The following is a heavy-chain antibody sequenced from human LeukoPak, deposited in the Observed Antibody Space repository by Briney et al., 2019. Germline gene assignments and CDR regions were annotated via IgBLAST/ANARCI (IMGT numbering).Heavy chain of an antibody. V-gene: IGHV1-46*01. Sequence: VASVKVSCTASGYTFTSYYMHWVRQAPGQGLEWMGIINPSGGSTSYAQKFQGRVTMTRDMSTSTAYMELRSLRSDDTAVYYCARTDVWGSYRQPLTYFDYWGQGTLVTVSS. CDR3: ARTDVWGSYRQPLTYFDY. CDR1: GYTFTSYY. J-gene: IGHJ4*02. D-gene: IGHD3-16*02. CDR2: INPSGGST.